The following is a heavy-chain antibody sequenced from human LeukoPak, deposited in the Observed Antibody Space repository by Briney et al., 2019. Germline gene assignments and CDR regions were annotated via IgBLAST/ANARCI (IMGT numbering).Heavy chain of an antibody. V-gene: IGHV3-30*01. CDR1: GFAFSSYA. Sequence: GGSLRLSCAAPGFAFSSYALNWVRQAPGKGLEWDAVISNDGTNKFYADSVRGRFTISRDNSKNTVFLQMNSLRPEDTAVYYCARDNDTDYTSSPGWFDTWGQGTLVTVSS. D-gene: IGHD4-11*01. J-gene: IGHJ5*02. CDR2: ISNDGTNK. CDR3: ARDNDTDYTSSPGWFDT.